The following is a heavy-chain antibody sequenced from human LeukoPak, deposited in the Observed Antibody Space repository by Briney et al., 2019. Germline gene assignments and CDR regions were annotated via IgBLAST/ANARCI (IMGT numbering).Heavy chain of an antibody. J-gene: IGHJ4*02. Sequence: GGSLRLSCAASGFTVSSNYMSWVRQAPGKGLEWVSVIYSGGSTYYADSVKGRFTISRDISKNTLYLQMNSLRAEDTAVYYCAKVPYGSGTRGGFDYWGQGTLVTVSS. V-gene: IGHV3-53*01. CDR1: GFTVSSNY. CDR3: AKVPYGSGTRGGFDY. CDR2: IYSGGST. D-gene: IGHD3-10*01.